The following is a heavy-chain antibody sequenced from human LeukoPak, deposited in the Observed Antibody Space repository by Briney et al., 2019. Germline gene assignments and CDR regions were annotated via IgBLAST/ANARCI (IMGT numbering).Heavy chain of an antibody. J-gene: IGHJ3*02. D-gene: IGHD5-18*01. CDR2: ISGSGGST. CDR1: GLTFSDFG. Sequence: PGRSLRLSCTASGLTFSDFGMHWVRQAPGKGLEWVSGISGSGGSTYYADSVKGRFTISRDNSENTLYLQMNSLRAEDTAVYYCAKPWIPNRLGAFDIWGQGTMVTVSS. CDR3: AKPWIPNRLGAFDI. V-gene: IGHV3-23*01.